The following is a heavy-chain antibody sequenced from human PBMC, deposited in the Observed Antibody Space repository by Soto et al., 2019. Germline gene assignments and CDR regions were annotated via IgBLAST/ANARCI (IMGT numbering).Heavy chain of an antibody. CDR1: GFTFTSSA. V-gene: IGHV1-58*01. J-gene: IGHJ4*02. CDR3: AAVPPIPGIAADEHD. D-gene: IGHD6-13*01. CDR2: IVVGSGNT. Sequence: SVKVSCKASGFTFTSSAVQWLLQARGQRLEWIGWIVVGSGNTNYAQKFQERVTITRDMSTSTAYMELSSLRSEDTAVYYCAAVPPIPGIAADEHDWGQGTLVTVSS.